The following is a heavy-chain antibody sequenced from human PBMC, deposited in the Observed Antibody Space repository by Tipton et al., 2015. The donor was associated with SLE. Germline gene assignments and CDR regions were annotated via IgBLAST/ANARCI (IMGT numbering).Heavy chain of an antibody. J-gene: IGHJ6*03. V-gene: IGHV4-61*02. CDR1: GVSISSDSYY. Sequence: TLSLTCTVSGVSISSDSYYWNWIRQPAGKGLEWIGRVYTSGSPYYNPSLESRVVMSMDKSKNQFSLKLTAVTAADTAVYYCARGVTIFGVVIMAGYYYYMDVWGKGTTVTVSS. CDR2: VYTSGSP. CDR3: ARGVTIFGVVIMAGYYYYMDV. D-gene: IGHD3-3*01.